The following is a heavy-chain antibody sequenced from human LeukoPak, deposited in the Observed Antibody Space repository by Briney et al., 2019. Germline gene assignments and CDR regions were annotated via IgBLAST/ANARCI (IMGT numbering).Heavy chain of an antibody. D-gene: IGHD5-12*01. CDR3: ASPPPSYSGYDFTFDY. V-gene: IGHV1-69*04. CDR2: IIPILGIA. CDR1: GYTFTSYD. J-gene: IGHJ4*02. Sequence: SVKVSCKASGYTFTSYDINWVRQAPGQGLEWMGRIIPILGIANHAQKFQGRVTITADKSTSTAYMELSSLRSEDTAVYYCASPPPSYSGYDFTFDYWGQGTLVTVSS.